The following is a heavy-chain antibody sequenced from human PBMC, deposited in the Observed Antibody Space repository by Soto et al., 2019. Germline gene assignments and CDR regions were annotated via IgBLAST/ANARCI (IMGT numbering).Heavy chain of an antibody. D-gene: IGHD3-16*02. CDR1: GFTFSSYG. Sequence: QVQLVESGGDVVQPGRSLRLSCAASGFTFSSYGMHWVRQAPGKGLEWVAVIWYDGSNKYYADSVKGRFTISRDNSKNTLYLQMNSLRAEDTAVYYCARDGRYGFSLDPWGQGTLVTVSS. CDR3: ARDGRYGFSLDP. CDR2: IWYDGSNK. J-gene: IGHJ5*02. V-gene: IGHV3-33*01.